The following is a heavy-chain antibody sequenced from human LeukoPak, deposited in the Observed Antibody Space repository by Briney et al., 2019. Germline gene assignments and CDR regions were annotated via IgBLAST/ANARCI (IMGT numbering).Heavy chain of an antibody. V-gene: IGHV1-69*01. CDR1: GGTFSSYA. Sequence: SVKVSCKASGGTFSSYAISWVRQAPGQGLEWMGGIIPISGTANYAQKFQGRVTITADESTSTAYMELSSLRSEDTAVYYCAREVTMVRGVIINYFDYWGQGTLVTVSS. CDR2: IIPISGTA. J-gene: IGHJ4*02. D-gene: IGHD3-10*01. CDR3: AREVTMVRGVIINYFDY.